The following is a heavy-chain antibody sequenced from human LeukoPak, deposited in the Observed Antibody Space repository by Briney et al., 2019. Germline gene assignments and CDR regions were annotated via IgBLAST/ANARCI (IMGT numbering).Heavy chain of an antibody. CDR3: ARGAVNYYGMDV. CDR2: INHSGST. CDR1: GGSFSGYY. D-gene: IGHD3-22*01. Sequence: PSETLSLTCAVYGGSFSGYYWSWIPQPPGKGLEWIEEINHSGSTNYNPSLKSRVTISVDTSKNQFSLKLSSVTAADTAVYYCARGAVNYYGMDVWGQGTTVTVSS. V-gene: IGHV4-34*01. J-gene: IGHJ6*02.